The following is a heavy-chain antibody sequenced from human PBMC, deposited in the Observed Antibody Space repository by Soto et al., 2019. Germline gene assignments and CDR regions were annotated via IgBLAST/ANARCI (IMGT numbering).Heavy chain of an antibody. Sequence: QVHLVQSGAEVKKPGASVKVSCKCSGYTFTSYGITWVRQAPGQGLEWMGWISAHNDNTDYAQKLQGRATVTRDTSTSTAYMELRSLRSDDTDVYYCARGRYGDYWGQGALVTVSS. CDR2: ISAHNDNT. CDR3: ARGRYGDY. J-gene: IGHJ4*02. D-gene: IGHD1-1*01. CDR1: GYTFTSYG. V-gene: IGHV1-18*01.